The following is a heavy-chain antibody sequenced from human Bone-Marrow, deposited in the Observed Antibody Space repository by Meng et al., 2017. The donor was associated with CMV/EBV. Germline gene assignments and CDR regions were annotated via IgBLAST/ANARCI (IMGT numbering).Heavy chain of an antibody. CDR2: IYHSGST. J-gene: IGHJ4*02. V-gene: IGHV4-38-2*02. CDR1: GHSTTSGYY. D-gene: IGHD3-22*01. CDR3: ARGWVGRALVVVMFRSSLYYVDY. Sequence: SETLSLTSPVSGHSTTSGYYWGWIRQPPGKGLEWIGSIYHSGSTYYNPFLKSRVTISADTSKNQSSLKLSSVTAADTAVYSCARGWVGRALVVVMFRSSLYYVDYWGQGTLVTVSS.